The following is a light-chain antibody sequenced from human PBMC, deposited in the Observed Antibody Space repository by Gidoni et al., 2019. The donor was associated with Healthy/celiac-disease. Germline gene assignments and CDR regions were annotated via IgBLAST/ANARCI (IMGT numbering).Light chain of an antibody. J-gene: IGKJ2*01. Sequence: MTQSPAPLSVSPGERATLSCRASQSVSSNLAWYQQKPGQAPRLLIYGASTRATGIPARFSGSGSGTEFTLTISSLQSEDFAVYYCQQYNNWPPYMYTFGQGTKLEIK. V-gene: IGKV3-15*01. CDR1: QSVSSN. CDR3: QQYNNWPPYMYT. CDR2: GAS.